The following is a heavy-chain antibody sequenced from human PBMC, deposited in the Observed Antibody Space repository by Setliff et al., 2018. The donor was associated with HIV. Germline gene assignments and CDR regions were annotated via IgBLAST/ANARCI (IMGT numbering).Heavy chain of an antibody. CDR3: ARVEYSSGWYSDGDNWFDP. V-gene: IGHV4-39*01. D-gene: IGHD6-19*01. Sequence: PSETLSLTCTVSGDSMKSKSYFWGWIRQSPGKGLEWIGAIDYSGTTYYNPSLKSRLTISVDTSKNLFSLRVTSVTAADTAIYYCARVEYSSGWYSDGDNWFDPWGQGTLVTVSS. CDR2: IDYSGTT. J-gene: IGHJ5*02. CDR1: GDSMKSKSYF.